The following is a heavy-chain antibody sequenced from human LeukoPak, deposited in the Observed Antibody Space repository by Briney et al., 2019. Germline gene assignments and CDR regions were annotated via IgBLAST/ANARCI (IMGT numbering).Heavy chain of an antibody. D-gene: IGHD2-15*01. J-gene: IGHJ4*02. CDR1: GYDFTTYW. CDR2: IYPADSDT. CDR3: ARPEYCGGDSCSVHPFDY. V-gene: IGHV5-51*01. Sequence: GESLKISCKGSGYDFTTYWIGWVRQMPGKGLEWMGVIYPADSDTTYSPSFQGQVIISADKSINTAYLQWSSLKASDTAIYYCARPEYCGGDSCSVHPFDYWGQGTLVTVSS.